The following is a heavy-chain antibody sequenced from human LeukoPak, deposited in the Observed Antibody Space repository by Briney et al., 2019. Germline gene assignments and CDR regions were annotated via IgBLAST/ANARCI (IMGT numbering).Heavy chain of an antibody. J-gene: IGHJ4*02. CDR2: ISGSGGST. CDR1: GFTFNIYA. V-gene: IGHV3-23*01. CDR3: ARDGLHTGHFDY. D-gene: IGHD2-21*01. Sequence: PGGSLRLSCAASGFTFNIYAMTWVRQAPGKGLEWVSGISGSGGSTYYADSVKGRFTISRDNARNSLYLQMNSLRDEDTAVYYCARDGLHTGHFDYWGQGTLVTVSS.